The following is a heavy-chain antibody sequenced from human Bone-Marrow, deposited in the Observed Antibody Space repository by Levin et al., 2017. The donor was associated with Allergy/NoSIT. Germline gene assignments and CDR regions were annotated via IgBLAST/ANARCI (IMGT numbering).Heavy chain of an antibody. CDR3: ARAPQYSTSGYYNYYMDV. D-gene: IGHD4-11*01. Sequence: KISCKASGGTYNSYVISWVRQAPGQGLEWMGGIIPILGTANYAQKFQGRVTITADKDTSTAYMEVSSLRSEDTAVYLCARAPQYSTSGYYNYYMDVWGKGTTVIVSS. CDR1: GGTYNSYV. V-gene: IGHV1-69*06. CDR2: IIPILGTA. J-gene: IGHJ6*03.